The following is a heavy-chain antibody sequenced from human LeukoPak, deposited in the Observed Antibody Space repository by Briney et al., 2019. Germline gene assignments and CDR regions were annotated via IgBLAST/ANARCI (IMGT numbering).Heavy chain of an antibody. CDR1: GYSISSGYY. V-gene: IGHV4-38-2*01. CDR3: ARLVSGGIDY. J-gene: IGHJ4*02. Sequence: SETLSLTCAVSGYSISSGYYWGWIRQPPGKGLEWIGSIYHSGSTYYNPSLKSRVTISVDTSKNQFSLKLSSLTAADTAVYYCARLVSGGIDYWGQGTLVTVSS. CDR2: IYHSGST. D-gene: IGHD6-13*01.